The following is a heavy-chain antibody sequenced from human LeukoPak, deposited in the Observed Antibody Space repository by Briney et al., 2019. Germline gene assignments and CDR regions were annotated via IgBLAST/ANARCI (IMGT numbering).Heavy chain of an antibody. J-gene: IGHJ4*02. V-gene: IGHV3-23*01. D-gene: IGHD4-17*01. CDR2: ITSTGSST. CDR1: GFSFSAYA. CDR3: AKAGHTVTTELDY. Sequence: GGSLRLSCAASGFSFSAYAMSWVRQAPGKGLEWVSIITSTGSSTFYAASVKGRFTNSRDNSKTTPFLQMNGLRAQDTTLYYCAKAGHTVTTELDYWAKETLVTVSS.